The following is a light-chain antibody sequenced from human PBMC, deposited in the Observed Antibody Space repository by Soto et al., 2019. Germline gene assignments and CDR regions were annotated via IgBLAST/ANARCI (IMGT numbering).Light chain of an antibody. CDR2: DVN. CDR1: SSDVGGYNY. V-gene: IGLV2-11*01. J-gene: IGLJ1*01. Sequence: QSALTQPRSVSGSPGQSVTISCTGTSSDVGGYNYVSWYRQHPGKAPKLMIYDVNKRPSGVPDRFSGSKSGNTASLTISGLQAEDEADYYCCSYAGSYSDVFGTGTKVTVL. CDR3: CSYAGSYSDV.